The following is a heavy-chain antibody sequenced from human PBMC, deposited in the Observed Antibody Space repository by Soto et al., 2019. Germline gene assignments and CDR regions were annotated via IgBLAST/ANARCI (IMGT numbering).Heavy chain of an antibody. CDR2: ISSSSSYT. J-gene: IGHJ4*02. D-gene: IGHD2-21*02. CDR3: ARGTLYCGGDCYDY. Sequence: PGGSLRLSCVVSGFTFSDYYMNWIRQAPGKGLEWISNISSSSSYTKYADSVKGRFTISRDNAKNSLYLQMNSLRVEDTAVYYCARGTLYCGGDCYDYWGQGTLVTVSS. CDR1: GFTFSDYY. V-gene: IGHV3-11*06.